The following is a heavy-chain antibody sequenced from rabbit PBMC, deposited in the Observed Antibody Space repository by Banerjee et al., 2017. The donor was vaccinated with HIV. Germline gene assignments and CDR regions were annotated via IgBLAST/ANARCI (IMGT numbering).Heavy chain of an antibody. D-gene: IGHD4-1*01. CDR2: IYAGSSGNT. J-gene: IGHJ4*01. V-gene: IGHV1S45*01. Sequence: CWVRQAPGKGLEWIGTIYAGSSGNTVYATWAKGRFTISKTSWTTVTLQMTSLTAADTATHFCARDLAGVIGWNFNLWGPGTLVTVS. CDR3: ARDLAGVIGWNFNL.